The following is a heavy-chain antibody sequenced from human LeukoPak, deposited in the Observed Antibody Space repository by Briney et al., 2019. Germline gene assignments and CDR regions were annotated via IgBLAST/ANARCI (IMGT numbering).Heavy chain of an antibody. CDR2: IKQDGSEK. CDR1: GFTFSGYW. J-gene: IGHJ4*02. Sequence: GGSLRLSCAASGFTFSGYWMSWVRQAPGKGLEWVANIKQDGSEKYYVDSVKGRFTISRDNAKNSLYLQMNSLRAEDTAVYYCASEYSSSSGFDYWGQGTLVTVSS. CDR3: ASEYSSSSGFDY. D-gene: IGHD6-6*01. V-gene: IGHV3-7*01.